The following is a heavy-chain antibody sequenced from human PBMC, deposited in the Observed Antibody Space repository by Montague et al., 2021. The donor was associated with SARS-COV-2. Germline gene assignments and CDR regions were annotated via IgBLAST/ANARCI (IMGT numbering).Heavy chain of an antibody. D-gene: IGHD6-19*01. CDR1: GGSISSYY. CDR3: ARGSGWMGNAFDI. CDR2: IYYSGST. Sequence: SETLSLTCTVSGGSISSYYCSWIRQPPGKGLEWIGYIYYSGSTNXNPSLKSQVTISVDTSKNQFSLKLSSVTAADTAVYYCARGSGWMGNAFDIWGQGTMVTVSS. J-gene: IGHJ3*02. V-gene: IGHV4-59*01.